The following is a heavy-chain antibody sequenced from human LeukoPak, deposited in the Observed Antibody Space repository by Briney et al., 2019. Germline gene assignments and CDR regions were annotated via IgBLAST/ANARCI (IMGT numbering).Heavy chain of an antibody. CDR3: ARYILAPGAFDP. CDR2: VSGATGNS. CDR1: GFTFSTYG. D-gene: IGHD5-12*01. V-gene: IGHV3-23*01. J-gene: IGHJ5*02. Sequence: PGGSLRLSCAASGFTFSTYGMNWVRQAPGKGLEWVSSVSGATGNSYYVGSVKGRFTISRDDSKNTLYLQMNSLRAEDTAVYYCARYILAPGAFDPWGQGTVVTVSS.